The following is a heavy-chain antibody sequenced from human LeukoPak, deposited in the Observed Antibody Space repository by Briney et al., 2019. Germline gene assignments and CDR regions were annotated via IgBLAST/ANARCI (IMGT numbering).Heavy chain of an antibody. CDR3: ARFDPGVHPGDY. Sequence: SVKVSCKTSGGTFSNYGIGWVRQAPGQGLEWMGGIIPISGTVNYAQNLQGRVTFTADESTTTTYMELSSLRSDDTAVYYCARFDPGVHPGDYWGQGTLVTVSS. D-gene: IGHD3-10*01. CDR1: GGTFSNYG. V-gene: IGHV1-69*13. J-gene: IGHJ4*02. CDR2: IIPISGTV.